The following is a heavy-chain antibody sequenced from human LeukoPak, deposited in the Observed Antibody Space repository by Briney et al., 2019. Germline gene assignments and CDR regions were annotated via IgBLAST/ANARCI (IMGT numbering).Heavy chain of an antibody. J-gene: IGHJ4*02. Sequence: ASVKVSCKAFGYTFTSNYMHWVRQAPGQGPEWMGVISPSGGSTTYAQKFQGRVTLTRDMSTSTDYLELSSLRSEDTAVYYCARDDHGDYFDWGQGTLVTVSS. CDR2: ISPSGGST. CDR3: ARDDHGDYFD. V-gene: IGHV1-46*01. D-gene: IGHD4-17*01. CDR1: GYTFTSNY.